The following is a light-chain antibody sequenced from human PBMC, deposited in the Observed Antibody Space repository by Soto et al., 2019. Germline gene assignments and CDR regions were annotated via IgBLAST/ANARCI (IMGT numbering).Light chain of an antibody. V-gene: IGLV2-14*01. CDR1: SSDVGGYNY. CDR3: NSYTTSSAPFV. CDR2: EVS. Sequence: QSVLTQPASVSGSPGQSITISCTGTSSDVGGYNYVSWYQQHPGKAPKLIIYEVSNRPSGVSHRFSGSKSGNTASLTISGLQAEDEADYYCNSYTTSSAPFVFGTGTKVTVL. J-gene: IGLJ1*01.